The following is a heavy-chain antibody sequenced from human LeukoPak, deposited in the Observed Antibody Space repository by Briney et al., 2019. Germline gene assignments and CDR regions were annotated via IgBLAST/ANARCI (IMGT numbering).Heavy chain of an antibody. D-gene: IGHD2-21*02. V-gene: IGHV4-59*08. J-gene: IGHJ6*02. CDR2: IYYSGSN. Sequence: SETLSLTCTVSGGSISSYYWSWIRQPPGKGLEWIGYIYYSGSNNYNPSLKSRVTISVDTSKNQFSLKLSSVTAADTAVYYCARQAYCGGDCYSLDVWGQGTTVTVSS. CDR1: GGSISSYY. CDR3: ARQAYCGGDCYSLDV.